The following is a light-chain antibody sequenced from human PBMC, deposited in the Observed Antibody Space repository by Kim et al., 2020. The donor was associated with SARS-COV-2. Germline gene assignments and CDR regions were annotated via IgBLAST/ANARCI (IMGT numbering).Light chain of an antibody. Sequence: QSALTQPASVSGSPGQSITISCTGTSSDVGGYNYVSWYQQHPGKAPTLMIYDVSNRPSGVSNRFSGSKSGTPASLTISGLQAEDEADYYCSSYTSSSTLVFGGGTQLTVL. V-gene: IGLV2-14*03. J-gene: IGLJ3*02. CDR2: DVS. CDR3: SSYTSSSTLV. CDR1: SSDVGGYNY.